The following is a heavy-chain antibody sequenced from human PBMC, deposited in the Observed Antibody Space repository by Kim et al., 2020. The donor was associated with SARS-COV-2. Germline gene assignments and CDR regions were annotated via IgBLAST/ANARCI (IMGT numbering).Heavy chain of an antibody. D-gene: IGHD3-3*01. J-gene: IGHJ6*02. CDR1: GFRFSDYD. Sequence: GGSLRLSCAGSGFRFSDYDMHWVRHLPGRGLEWVSAIGNRGDRYYLGSVQGRFTISRDDAKNSLFLQMNGLAPGDTAVYYCARDLAGFFHGMDVWGQGTTVTIS. CDR3: ARDLAGFFHGMDV. V-gene: IGHV3-13*01. CDR2: IGNRGDR.